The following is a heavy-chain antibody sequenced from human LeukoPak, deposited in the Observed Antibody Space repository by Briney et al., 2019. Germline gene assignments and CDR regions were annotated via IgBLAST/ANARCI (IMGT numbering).Heavy chain of an antibody. CDR1: GYTFTSYD. D-gene: IGHD2-2*01. J-gene: IGHJ4*02. V-gene: IGHV1-8*01. CDR2: MNPNSGNT. Sequence: GSVDGSRKAYGYTFTSYDINWVRQATGQRLEWMGWMNPNSGNTGYAQKFQGRVTMTRNTSISTAYMELSSLRSEDTAVYYCARLVPAAMGYDYWGQGTLVTVSS. CDR3: ARLVPAAMGYDY.